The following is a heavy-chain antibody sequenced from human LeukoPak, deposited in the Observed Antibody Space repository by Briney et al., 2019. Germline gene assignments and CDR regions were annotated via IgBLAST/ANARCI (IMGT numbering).Heavy chain of an antibody. CDR3: ARGGAAAGTWYYYYYYYMDV. CDR1: GGSFSSYY. CDR2: IYYSGST. J-gene: IGHJ6*03. Sequence: SETLSLTCTVSGGSFSSYYWSWIRQPPGKGLEWIGYIYYSGSTNYNPSLKSRVTISVDTSKNQFSLKLSSVTAADTAVYYCARGGAAAGTWYYYYYYYMDVWGKGTTVTVSS. D-gene: IGHD6-13*01. V-gene: IGHV4-59*01.